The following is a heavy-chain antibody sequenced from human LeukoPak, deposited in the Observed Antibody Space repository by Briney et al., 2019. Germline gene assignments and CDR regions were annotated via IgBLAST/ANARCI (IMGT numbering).Heavy chain of an antibody. CDR2: IVPIFGTA. J-gene: IGHJ4*02. D-gene: IGHD6-13*01. Sequence: ASVKVSCKASGGTFSSYAISWVRQAPGQGLEWMGGIVPIFGTANYAQKLQGRVTMTTDTSTSTAYMELRSLRSDDTAVYYCARYGGVAATGTPEPFDYWGQGTLVTVSS. CDR1: GGTFSSYA. CDR3: ARYGGVAATGTPEPFDY. V-gene: IGHV1-69*05.